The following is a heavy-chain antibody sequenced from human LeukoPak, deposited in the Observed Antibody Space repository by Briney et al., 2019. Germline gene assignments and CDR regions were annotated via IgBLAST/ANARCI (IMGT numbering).Heavy chain of an antibody. V-gene: IGHV3-23*01. Sequence: PGGSLRLSCAASGFTFSSYAISWVRQAPGKGLEWVPAISGSGGSTYYADSVKGRFTISGDNAKNSLYLQMNSLRAEDTALYYCARGHCSSSSCSPYYFDYWGQGTLVTVSS. CDR3: ARGHCSSSSCSPYYFDY. J-gene: IGHJ4*02. CDR2: ISGSGGST. CDR1: GFTFSSYA. D-gene: IGHD2-2*01.